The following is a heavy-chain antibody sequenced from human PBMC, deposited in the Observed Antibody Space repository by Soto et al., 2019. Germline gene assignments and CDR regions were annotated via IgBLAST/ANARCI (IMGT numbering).Heavy chain of an antibody. CDR2: INHSGST. Sequence: ASETLSLTCAVYGGSFSGYYWSWIRQPPGKGLEWIGEINHSGSTNYNPSLKSRVTISVDTSKNQFSLKLSSVTAADTAVYYCARGFGWETWSGYHNYFDYWGQGTLVTVSS. D-gene: IGHD3-3*01. J-gene: IGHJ4*02. V-gene: IGHV4-34*01. CDR3: ARGFGWETWSGYHNYFDY. CDR1: GGSFSGYY.